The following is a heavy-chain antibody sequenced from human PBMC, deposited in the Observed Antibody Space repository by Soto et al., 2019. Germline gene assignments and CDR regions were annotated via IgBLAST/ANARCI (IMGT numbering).Heavy chain of an antibody. CDR1: GYSIGSGYF. CDR3: ARARTDGGFDY. Sequence: SETLSLPCPVSGYSIGSGYFWGWIRQPPGKGLEWIGTIYRSVSTYYNPSLKSRVTISVDTSKNRFSLKLTSVTDADTAVYYCARARTDGGFDYWGQGTLVTVSS. J-gene: IGHJ4*02. V-gene: IGHV4-38-2*02. D-gene: IGHD1-1*01. CDR2: IYRSVST.